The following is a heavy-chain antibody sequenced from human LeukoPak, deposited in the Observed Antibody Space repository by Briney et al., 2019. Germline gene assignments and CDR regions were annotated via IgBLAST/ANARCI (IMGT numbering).Heavy chain of an antibody. CDR1: GSTFSSYS. D-gene: IGHD2-2*01. V-gene: IGHV3-21*01. CDR2: ISSSSSYI. J-gene: IGHJ4*02. CDR3: ARGRYCSSTSCSYFDY. Sequence: GGSLRLSCAASGSTFSSYSMNWVRQAPGKGLEWVSSISSSSSYIYYADSVKGRFTISRDNAKNSLYLQMNSLRAEDTAVYYCARGRYCSSTSCSYFDYWGQGTLVTVSS.